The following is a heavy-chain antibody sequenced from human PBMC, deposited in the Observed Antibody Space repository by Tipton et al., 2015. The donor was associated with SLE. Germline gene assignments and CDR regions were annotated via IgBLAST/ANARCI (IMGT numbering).Heavy chain of an antibody. Sequence: SLRLSCAASGFTFSSYSMNWVRQAPGKGLEWVAFIRYDGTNKYYADSVKGRFTISRDNSKNTLYLQMKSLRAEDTAVYYCAKDAASGDYDSSGYYYEYFQHWGQGTLVTVSS. D-gene: IGHD3-22*01. CDR3: AKDAASGDYDSSGYYYEYFQH. V-gene: IGHV3-30*02. CDR1: GFTFSSYS. J-gene: IGHJ1*01. CDR2: IRYDGTNK.